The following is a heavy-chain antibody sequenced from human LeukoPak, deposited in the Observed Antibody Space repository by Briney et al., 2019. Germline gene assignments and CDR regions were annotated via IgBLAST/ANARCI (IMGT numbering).Heavy chain of an antibody. V-gene: IGHV4-59*01. D-gene: IGHD6-19*01. CDR1: GGSISSYY. J-gene: IGHJ4*02. CDR3: ARGSGWYESDY. CDR2: IYYSGST. Sequence: KPSETLSLTCTVSGGSISSYYWSWIRQPPGKGLEWIGYIYYSGSTNYNPSLKSRVTISVDTSKNKFSLRLSSVTAADTAVYYCARGSGWYESDYWGQGTLVTVSS.